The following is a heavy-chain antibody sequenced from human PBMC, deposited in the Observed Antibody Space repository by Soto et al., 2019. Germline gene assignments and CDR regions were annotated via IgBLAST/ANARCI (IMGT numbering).Heavy chain of an antibody. Sequence: QVQMVESGGGVVLPGRSLRLSCAASGFSFSTYGMHWVRQAPGKGLEWMAVISHDGSNTDYGDSVKGRFTISRDNSKSTLSLQMNSLRPEDTGVYYCAKDAGSTEYFFASWGQGTLVSVSS. V-gene: IGHV3-30*18. J-gene: IGHJ4*02. CDR3: AKDAGSTEYFFAS. CDR1: GFSFSTYG. CDR2: ISHDGSNT.